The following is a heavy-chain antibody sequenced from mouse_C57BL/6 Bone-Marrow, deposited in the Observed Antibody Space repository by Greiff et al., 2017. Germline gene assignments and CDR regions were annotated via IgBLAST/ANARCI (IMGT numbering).Heavy chain of an antibody. V-gene: IGHV1-72*01. CDR3: ARWFNKGSFDY. CDR1: GYTFTSYW. J-gene: IGHJ1*03. CDR2: IDPNSGGT. Sequence: VKLQQPGAELVRPGASVKLSCKASGYTFTSYWMHWVKQRPGRGLEWIGRIDPNSGGTKYNEKFKGKATLTVDKPSSTAYMQLSSLTSEDSAVYFCARWFNKGSFDYWGTGTTVTVSS. D-gene: IGHD2-13*01.